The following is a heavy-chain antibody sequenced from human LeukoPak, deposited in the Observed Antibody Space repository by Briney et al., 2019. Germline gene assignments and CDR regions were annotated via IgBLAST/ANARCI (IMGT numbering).Heavy chain of an antibody. D-gene: IGHD5-18*01. CDR1: GYTFTGYY. Sequence: GASVKVSCKASGYTFTGYYMHWVRQAPGQGLEWMGWINPNSGGTNYAQKFQGRVTMTRDTSISTAYMELSRLRSDDTAVYYCARDSGRGYSYGPPDYWGQGTLVTVSS. V-gene: IGHV1-2*02. J-gene: IGHJ4*02. CDR3: ARDSGRGYSYGPPDY. CDR2: INPNSGGT.